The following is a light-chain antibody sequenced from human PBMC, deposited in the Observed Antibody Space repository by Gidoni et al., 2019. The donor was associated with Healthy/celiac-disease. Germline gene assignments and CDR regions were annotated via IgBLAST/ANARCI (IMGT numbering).Light chain of an antibody. CDR3: QQSYSTPPT. J-gene: IGKJ1*01. CDR1: QSISSY. V-gene: IGKV1-39*01. Sequence: IQTTGSPSSLSASVGDRVTITCRASQSISSYLTWYQQKPGKAPKLLIYAASSLQSGVPPRFSGSGSGTDFTLTISSLQPEDFATYYCQQSYSTPPTFGQGTKVEIK. CDR2: AAS.